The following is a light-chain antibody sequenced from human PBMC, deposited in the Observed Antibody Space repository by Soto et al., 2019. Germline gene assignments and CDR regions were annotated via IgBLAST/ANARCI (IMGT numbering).Light chain of an antibody. CDR3: QQSYSVTWT. CDR1: QTINRY. CDR2: AAS. Sequence: DIQMTQSPASLSASVGDRVTITCRASQTINRYLSWYQQKLGEAPKLLIYAASSLQSGVPSRFSGSGSGTDFTLTISNLQPEDFATYSCQQSYSVTWTFGQGTKVEIK. J-gene: IGKJ1*01. V-gene: IGKV1-39*01.